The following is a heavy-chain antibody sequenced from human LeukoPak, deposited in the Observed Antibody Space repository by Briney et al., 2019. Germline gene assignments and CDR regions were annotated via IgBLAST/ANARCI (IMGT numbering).Heavy chain of an antibody. V-gene: IGHV3-74*01. Sequence: GGSLRLSCAASGFTFSSYWMHWARQPPGKGLVWVSRFNGDGSSTVSADSVKGRFTISRDNAMNTLYLQMNSLRAEDTAVYYCARDLRSPSDTNIAIDYWGREPWSPSPQ. CDR1: GFTFSSYW. CDR2: FNGDGSST. J-gene: IGHJ4*02. CDR3: ARDLRSPSDTNIAIDY.